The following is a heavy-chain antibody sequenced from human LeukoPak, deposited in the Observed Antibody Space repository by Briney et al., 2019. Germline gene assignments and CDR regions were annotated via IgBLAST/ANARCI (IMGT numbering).Heavy chain of an antibody. CDR3: ARDPGYSRPSSYGYFDH. CDR1: GFTFSAYS. CDR2: ITSSSDSI. V-gene: IGHV3-48*02. D-gene: IGHD1-26*01. J-gene: IGHJ4*02. Sequence: GGSLRLSCATSGFTFSAYSMIWVRQTPGKGLECLSYITSSSDSIHYADSVRGRFTVSSDNAKNSLYLQMNSLRDEDTAVYYCARDPGYSRPSSYGYFDHWGQGTLATVSS.